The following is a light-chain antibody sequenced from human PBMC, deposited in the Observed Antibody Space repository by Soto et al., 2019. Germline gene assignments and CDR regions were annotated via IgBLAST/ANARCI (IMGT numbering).Light chain of an antibody. Sequence: QSALTQPASVSGSPGQSITISCTGTSSDVCGYNYVSWYQQHPGKVPKLMIYDVSNRPSGVSNRCSGSKSGNTASLTISGLHAEDEADYYCSSYPSSSTVIFGGGTKVTVL. V-gene: IGLV2-14*03. CDR2: DVS. J-gene: IGLJ2*01. CDR1: SSDVCGYNY. CDR3: SSYPSSSTVI.